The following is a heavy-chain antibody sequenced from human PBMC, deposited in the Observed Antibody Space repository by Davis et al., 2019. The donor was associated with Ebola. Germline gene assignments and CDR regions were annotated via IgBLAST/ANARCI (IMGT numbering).Heavy chain of an antibody. V-gene: IGHV3-30-3*01. CDR3: ARDLGSTVTTNWFDP. CDR2: ISYDGSNK. D-gene: IGHD4-17*01. J-gene: IGHJ5*02. CDR1: GFTFSSYA. Sequence: PGGSLRLSCAASGFTFSSYAMHWVRQAPGKGLEWVAVISYDGSNKYYADSVKGRFTISRDKSKNTLYLQMNSPRAEDTAVYYCARDLGSTVTTNWFDPWGQGTLVTVSS.